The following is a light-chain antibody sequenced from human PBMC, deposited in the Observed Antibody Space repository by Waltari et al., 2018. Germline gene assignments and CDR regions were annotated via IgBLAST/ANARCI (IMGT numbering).Light chain of an antibody. CDR1: NIGRKN. Sequence: SYELTQPLSVSVALGPTARIHCGGNNIGRKNVHWYQQKPGQAPVLVIYRDSNRPSGIPERFSGSNSGNTATLTISRAQAGDEADYYCQVWDSSTVVFGGGTKLTVL. V-gene: IGLV3-9*01. CDR3: QVWDSSTVV. J-gene: IGLJ2*01. CDR2: RDS.